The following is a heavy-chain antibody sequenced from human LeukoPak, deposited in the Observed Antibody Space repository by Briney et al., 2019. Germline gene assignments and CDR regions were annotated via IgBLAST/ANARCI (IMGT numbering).Heavy chain of an antibody. D-gene: IGHD5-12*01. CDR2: ISAYNGNT. CDR3: ARSGSGYDFYYYYYGMDV. V-gene: IGHV1-18*01. J-gene: IGHJ6*02. Sequence: ASVKFSCKASGYTFTSYGISWVRQAPGQGLEGMGWISAYNGNTSYAQKLQGRVTMTTDTSTSTAYMELSSLRSEDTAVYYCARSGSGYDFYYYYYGMDVWGQGTTVTVSS. CDR1: GYTFTSYG.